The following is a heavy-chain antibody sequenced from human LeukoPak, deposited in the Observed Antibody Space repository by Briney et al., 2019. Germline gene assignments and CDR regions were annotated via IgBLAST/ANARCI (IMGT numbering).Heavy chain of an antibody. V-gene: IGHV4-59*12. Sequence: SETLSLTCTVSGGSISSYYWSWIRQPPGKGLEWIGYIYYSGGTNYNPSLKSRVTISVDTSKNQFSLKLSSVTAADTAVYYCARGVLEWLNWFDPWGQGTLVTVSS. D-gene: IGHD3-3*01. CDR3: ARGVLEWLNWFDP. J-gene: IGHJ5*02. CDR2: IYYSGGT. CDR1: GGSISSYY.